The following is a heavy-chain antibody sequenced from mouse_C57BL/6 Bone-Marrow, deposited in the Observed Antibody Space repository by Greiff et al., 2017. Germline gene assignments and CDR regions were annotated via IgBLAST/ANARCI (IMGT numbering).Heavy chain of an antibody. J-gene: IGHJ4*01. CDR1: GYTFTSYG. CDR2: IYPRSGNT. V-gene: IGHV1-81*01. Sequence: VQLVESGAELARPGASVKLSCKASGYTFTSYGLSWVKQRTGQGLEWIGEIYPRSGNTYYNEKFKGKATLTADKSSSTAYMGLRSLTSEDAAVYFCAREGAYAMDYWGQGTSVTVSS. CDR3: AREGAYAMDY.